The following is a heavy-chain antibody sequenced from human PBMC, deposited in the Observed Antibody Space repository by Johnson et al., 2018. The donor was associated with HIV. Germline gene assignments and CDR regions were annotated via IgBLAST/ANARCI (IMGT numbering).Heavy chain of an antibody. J-gene: IGHJ3*02. Sequence: QVQLMESGGGVVQPGRSLRLSCAASGFTFSNYGMHWVRQAPGKGLEWVAVIWFDGSNKYYADSVKGRFPISRDNSKNTLFLQMNSLRSEDTALYSCAKDYSSSWPYDALDIWGQGTMVTVSS. D-gene: IGHD6-13*01. V-gene: IGHV3-33*06. CDR2: IWFDGSNK. CDR3: AKDYSSSWPYDALDI. CDR1: GFTFSNYG.